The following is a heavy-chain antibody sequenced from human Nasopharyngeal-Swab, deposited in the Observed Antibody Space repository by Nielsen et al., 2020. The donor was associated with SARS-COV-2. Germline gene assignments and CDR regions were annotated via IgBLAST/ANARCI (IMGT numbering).Heavy chain of an antibody. Sequence: GGSLRLSCAASGFTFDDYAMHWVRQAPGKGLEWVSGINWNSGSIGYADSVKGRFTISGDNAKNSLYLQMNSLRPEDTALYYCAKDPARIVGAPTAAFDFWGQGTLVTVSS. CDR3: AKDPARIVGAPTAAFDF. J-gene: IGHJ4*02. CDR1: GFTFDDYA. CDR2: INWNSGSI. D-gene: IGHD1-26*01. V-gene: IGHV3-9*01.